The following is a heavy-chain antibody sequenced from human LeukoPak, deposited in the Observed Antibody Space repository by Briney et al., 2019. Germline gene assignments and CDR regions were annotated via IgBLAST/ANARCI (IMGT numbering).Heavy chain of an antibody. V-gene: IGHV4-59*01. D-gene: IGHD5-18*01. J-gene: IGHJ3*02. CDR3: ARETIQLDAFDI. CDR1: GGSISSYY. Sequence: XETLSLTCTVSGGSISSYYWSWIRQPPGKGLEWIGYIYYSGSTNYNPSLKSRVTISVDTSKNQFSLKLSSVTAADTAVYYCARETIQLDAFDIWGQGTMVTVSS. CDR2: IYYSGST.